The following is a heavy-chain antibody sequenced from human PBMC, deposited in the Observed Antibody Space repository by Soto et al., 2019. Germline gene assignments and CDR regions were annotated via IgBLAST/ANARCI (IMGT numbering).Heavy chain of an antibody. V-gene: IGHV3-53*01. D-gene: IGHD6-13*01. J-gene: IGHJ4*02. CDR2: MPGSSHT. CDR1: GFSVSSNY. Sequence: GGSLRLSCAASGFSVSSNYMSWVRQAPGKGLEWVSYIMPGSSHTYYADSVKGRFTISRDNSKNTLYLQMNSLRAEDTAVYYCAKDQGSSWYEIDYWGQGTLVTVSS. CDR3: AKDQGSSWYEIDY.